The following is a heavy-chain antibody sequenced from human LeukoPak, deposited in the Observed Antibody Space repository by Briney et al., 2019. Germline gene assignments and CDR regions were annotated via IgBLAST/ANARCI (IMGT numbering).Heavy chain of an antibody. CDR1: GFNLNSYA. Sequence: SGGSLRLSCAVSGFNLNSYAMHWVRQAPGKGLEWVAVIRHDEANSFYADSVQGRFTISRDTSKKLLYLQMNSLRVEDTAVYYCAKEYTPSSPLGEIDSWGQGTLVTVSS. CDR2: IRHDEANS. CDR3: AKEYTPSSPLGEIDS. D-gene: IGHD6-6*01. V-gene: IGHV3-30*02. J-gene: IGHJ4*02.